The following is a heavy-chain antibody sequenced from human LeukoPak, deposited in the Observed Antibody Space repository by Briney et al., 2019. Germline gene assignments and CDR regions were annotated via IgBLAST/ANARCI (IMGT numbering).Heavy chain of an antibody. CDR2: INHSGST. CDR3: ARLTAGTFDY. CDR1: GGSFSGYY. J-gene: IGHJ4*02. Sequence: SETLSLTCAVYGGSFSGYYWSWVRQPPGKGLEWIGEINHSGSTNYNPSLKSRVTISVDTSKNQFSLKLSSVTAADTAVYYCARLTAGTFDYWGQGTLVTVSS. V-gene: IGHV4-34*01. D-gene: IGHD6-13*01.